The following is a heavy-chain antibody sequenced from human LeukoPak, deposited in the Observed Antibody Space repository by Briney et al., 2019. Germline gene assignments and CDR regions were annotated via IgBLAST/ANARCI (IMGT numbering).Heavy chain of an antibody. CDR2: INPNGDAT. Sequence: ASVKVSCKTSGYTFTKYLIHWVRQAPGQGLEWVGTINPNGDATNYAPRLQARLTLTQDTSTSTVCMELRGLTPDDTAVYYCARPLFCAFDNCGYWLDPWGAGTLVTVSS. CDR1: GYTFTKYL. D-gene: IGHD1-20*01. CDR3: ARPLFCAFDNCGYWLDP. V-gene: IGHV1-46*01. J-gene: IGHJ5*02.